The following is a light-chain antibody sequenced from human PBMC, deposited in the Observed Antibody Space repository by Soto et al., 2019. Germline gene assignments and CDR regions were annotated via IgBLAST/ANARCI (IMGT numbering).Light chain of an antibody. V-gene: IGKV1-13*02. J-gene: IGKJ5*01. CDR2: DVS. CDR1: QDVRGA. CDR3: QQFNSYPIT. Sequence: AMQLTKSPSALSGSVGDRVTISCRASQDVRGALAWYQQKPGTAPKILIYDVSVLESGVPTRFSGSGSGTDFTLTITSLQPVDFATYYCQQFNSYPITFGQGTRLEIK.